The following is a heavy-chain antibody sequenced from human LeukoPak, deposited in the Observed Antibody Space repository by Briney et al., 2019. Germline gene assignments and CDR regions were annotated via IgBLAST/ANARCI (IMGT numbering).Heavy chain of an antibody. Sequence: GGSLRLSCAASGFTFSSYSMNWVRQAPGKGLEWVSSISSSSSYIYYADSVKGRFTISRDNAKNSLYLQMNSLRTEDTAVYYCARGGSYAAFDIWGQGTMVTVSS. CDR3: ARGGSYAAFDI. D-gene: IGHD1-26*01. J-gene: IGHJ3*02. CDR2: ISSSSSYI. V-gene: IGHV3-21*06. CDR1: GFTFSSYS.